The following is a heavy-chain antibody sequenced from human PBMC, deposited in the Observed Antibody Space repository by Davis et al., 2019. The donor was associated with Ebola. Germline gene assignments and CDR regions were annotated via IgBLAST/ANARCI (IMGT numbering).Heavy chain of an antibody. CDR2: ISGSGGST. J-gene: IGHJ6*04. Sequence: GESLKISCRVSGFTLGDYALNWVRQAPGKGLEWVSAISGSGGSTYYADSVKGRFTISRDNSKKTMCLQMNSLRAEDTAVYYCARSGLSFGVVKYHYGMDVWGKGTTVTVSS. CDR3: ARSGLSFGVVKYHYGMDV. V-gene: IGHV3-23*01. D-gene: IGHD3-3*01. CDR1: GFTLGDYA.